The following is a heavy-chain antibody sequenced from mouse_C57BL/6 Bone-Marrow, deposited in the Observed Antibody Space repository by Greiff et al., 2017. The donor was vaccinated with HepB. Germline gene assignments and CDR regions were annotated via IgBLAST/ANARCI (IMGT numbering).Heavy chain of an antibody. J-gene: IGHJ3*01. CDR1: GYAFSSSW. CDR2: IYPGDGDT. V-gene: IGHV1-82*01. CDR3: ARGGYGSSWFAY. D-gene: IGHD1-1*01. Sequence: QVQLQQSGPELVKPGASVKISCKASGYAFSSSWMNWVKQRPGKGLEWIGRIYPGDGDTNYNGKFKGKATLTADKSSSTAYMQLSSLTSEDSAVYFCARGGYGSSWFAYWGQGTLVTVSA.